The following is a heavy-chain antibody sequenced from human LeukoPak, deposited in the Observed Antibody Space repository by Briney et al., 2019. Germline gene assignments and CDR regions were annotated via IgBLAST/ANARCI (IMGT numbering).Heavy chain of an antibody. CDR3: ARDSGVGLTRRGIDY. CDR1: GYTFTNYY. D-gene: IGHD2-2*01. Sequence: GASVKVSCKASGYTFTNYYINWVRQAPGQGLEWMGGIIPIFGTANYAQKFQGRVTITADESTSTAYMELSSLRSEDTAVYYCARDSGVGLTRRGIDYWGQGTLVTVSS. CDR2: IIPIFGTA. V-gene: IGHV1-69*13. J-gene: IGHJ4*02.